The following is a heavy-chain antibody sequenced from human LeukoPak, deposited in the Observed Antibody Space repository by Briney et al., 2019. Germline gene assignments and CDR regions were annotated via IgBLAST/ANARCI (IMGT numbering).Heavy chain of an antibody. Sequence: GGSLTLSCAASGFTFSSYEMNWVRQARGKGLEWVSYISSSGSNIYYADYVKGRFTITRDNAKNSLYLQMNSLRAEDTAVYYCAGDCGGGSCYGPYDAFDIWGQGTMVTVSS. D-gene: IGHD2-15*01. CDR1: GFTFSSYE. CDR3: AGDCGGGSCYGPYDAFDI. CDR2: ISSSGSNI. J-gene: IGHJ3*02. V-gene: IGHV3-48*03.